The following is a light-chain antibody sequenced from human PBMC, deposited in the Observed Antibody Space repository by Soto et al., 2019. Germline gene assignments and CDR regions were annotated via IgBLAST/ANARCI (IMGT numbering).Light chain of an antibody. V-gene: IGLV1-40*01. CDR2: GNS. Sequence: QSVLTQPPSVSGAPGQRVTISCTGSDSSIGAGYDVHWYQQLPGTPPKVLIYGNSNRPPGVPDRFSASKPGNSASLPITGLQAEDGADYDCQSYDNSLSGSYVFGSGTKVTVL. CDR1: DSSIGAGYD. CDR3: QSYDNSLSGSYV. J-gene: IGLJ1*01.